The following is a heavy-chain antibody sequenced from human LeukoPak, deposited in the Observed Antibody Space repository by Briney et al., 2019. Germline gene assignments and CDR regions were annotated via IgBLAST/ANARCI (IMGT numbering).Heavy chain of an antibody. CDR1: GFTFSSYW. J-gene: IGHJ6*03. Sequence: GGSLRLSCAASGFTFSSYWMSWVRQAPGKGLEWVANIKQDGSEKYYVDSVKGRFTISRDNAKNSLYLQMNSLRAEDTAVYYCARVARIPLGIFAENYYYMDVWGKGTTVTVSS. CDR3: ARVARIPLGIFAENYYYMDV. D-gene: IGHD3-3*01. V-gene: IGHV3-7*01. CDR2: IKQDGSEK.